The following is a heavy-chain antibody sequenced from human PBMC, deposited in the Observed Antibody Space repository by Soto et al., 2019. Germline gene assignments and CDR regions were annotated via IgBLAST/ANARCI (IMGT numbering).Heavy chain of an antibody. CDR3: ARDRRGYSGYDSYYYYYGMDV. CDR1: GGYFIGYY. Sequence: TSETLSLTCAVYGGYFIGYYWSWIRQPPGKGLEWIGEINHSGSTNYNPSLKSRVTISVDTSKNQFSLKLSSVTAADTAVYYCARDRRGYSGYDSYYYYYGMDVWGQGTTVTVSS. CDR2: INHSGST. D-gene: IGHD5-12*01. V-gene: IGHV4-34*01. J-gene: IGHJ6*02.